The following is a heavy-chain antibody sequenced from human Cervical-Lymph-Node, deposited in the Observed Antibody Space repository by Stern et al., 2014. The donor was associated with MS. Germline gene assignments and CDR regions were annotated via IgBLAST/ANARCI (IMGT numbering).Heavy chain of an antibody. D-gene: IGHD5-18*01. J-gene: IGHJ4*02. CDR2: ISSSSSTI. CDR3: ARVVRGYSYGTDYFDY. Sequence: EVQLEESGGGLVQPGGSLRLSCAASGFTFSSYSMNWVRQAPGKGLEWVSYISSSSSTIYYADSVKGRFTISRDNAKNSLYLQMNSLRDEDTAVYYCARVVRGYSYGTDYFDYWGQGTLVTVSS. V-gene: IGHV3-48*02. CDR1: GFTFSSYS.